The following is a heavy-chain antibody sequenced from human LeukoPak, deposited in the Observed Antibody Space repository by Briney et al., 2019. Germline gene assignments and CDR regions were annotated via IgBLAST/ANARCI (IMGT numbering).Heavy chain of an antibody. Sequence: SGPTLLNPTQTLTLTCTFSGFSLPTYGVGVGWIRQPPGKALEWLAFVYWDDDNRYNPSLKSRITVARDTSKSQVVLKMTNLDPVDTATYFCAHRREYNGAWNEGYFDYWGQGTQVTVSS. D-gene: IGHD1-1*01. CDR3: AHRREYNGAWNEGYFDY. CDR2: VYWDDDN. CDR1: GFSLPTYGVG. V-gene: IGHV2-5*02. J-gene: IGHJ4*02.